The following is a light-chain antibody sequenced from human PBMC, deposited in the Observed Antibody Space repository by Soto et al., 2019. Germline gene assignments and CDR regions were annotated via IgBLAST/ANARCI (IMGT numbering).Light chain of an antibody. J-gene: IGKJ4*01. CDR3: QQRYNWPLP. CDR1: QGVSDY. CDR2: DAS. Sequence: EIVLTHSPAVLSLSAGXIAXLSCMANQGVSDYLAWYQQKPGQAPRLLIYDASDRATGIPDRFSGRGSGTDFTLTISSLEPEDFAVYYCQQRYNWPLPFGGGTKVDIK. V-gene: IGKV3D-11*01.